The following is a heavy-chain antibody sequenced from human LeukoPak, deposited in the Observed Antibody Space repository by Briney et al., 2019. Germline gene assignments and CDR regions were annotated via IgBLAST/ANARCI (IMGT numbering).Heavy chain of an antibody. CDR3: ASVPLQANGLDY. CDR2: ISSSGSTI. CDR1: GFTFSSYE. J-gene: IGHJ4*02. Sequence: GGSLRLSCAASGFTFSSYEMNWVRQAPGKGLEWVSYISSSGSTIYYADSVKGRFTISRDNAKNSLYLQMNSLRAEDTAVYYCASVPLQANGLDYWGQGTLVTVSS. D-gene: IGHD2-8*01. V-gene: IGHV3-48*03.